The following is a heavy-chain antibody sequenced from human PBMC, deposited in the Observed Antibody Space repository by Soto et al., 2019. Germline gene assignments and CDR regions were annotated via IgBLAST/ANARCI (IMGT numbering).Heavy chain of an antibody. D-gene: IGHD4-17*01. Sequence: PSETLSLTFTASGASISIYYWSWLRQPPGKKLEWIGYVYNSGTTNYNPSFKSRVTISADTSKNQFSLKLRSVTAADTAVYHCARGYGDYVLDYWGQGTLVTV. CDR3: ARGYGDYVLDY. J-gene: IGHJ4*02. CDR1: GASISIYY. V-gene: IGHV4-59*08. CDR2: VYNSGTT.